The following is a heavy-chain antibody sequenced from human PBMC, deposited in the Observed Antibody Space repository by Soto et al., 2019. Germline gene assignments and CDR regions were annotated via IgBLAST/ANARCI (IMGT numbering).Heavy chain of an antibody. D-gene: IGHD2-2*01. J-gene: IGHJ5*02. CDR1: GFTFSSYA. Sequence: QVQLVESGGGVVQPGRSLRLSCAASGFTFSSYAIHWVRQAPGKGLEWVAVISYDGSNKYYADSVKGRFTISRDNSKNTLYLQMNSLRAEDTAVYYCARAGPLMVVVPAALGFDPWGQGTLVTLAS. CDR3: ARAGPLMVVVPAALGFDP. CDR2: ISYDGSNK. V-gene: IGHV3-30-3*01.